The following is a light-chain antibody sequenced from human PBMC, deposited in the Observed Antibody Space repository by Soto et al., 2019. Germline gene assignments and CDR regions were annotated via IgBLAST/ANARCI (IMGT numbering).Light chain of an antibody. V-gene: IGLV2-23*01. CDR3: CSYAGSIVV. CDR2: EGS. J-gene: IGLJ2*01. Sequence: QSALTQPASVSGSPGQSITISCTGTSSDVGSYNLVSWYQQHPGKAPKLMIYEGSKRPSGVSNHFSGSKSGNTASLTISGLQAEDEADYYCCSYAGSIVVFGGGTKLTVL. CDR1: SSDVGSYNL.